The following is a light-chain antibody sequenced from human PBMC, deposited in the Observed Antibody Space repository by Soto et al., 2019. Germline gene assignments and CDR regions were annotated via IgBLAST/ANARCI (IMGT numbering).Light chain of an antibody. CDR2: TSS. J-gene: IGKJ1*01. V-gene: IGKV1-39*01. CDR3: QHSYTSRT. Sequence: DIQMTQSPSSLSASVGDRVTITCRASQSISSHLNWYQQKPGRAPKLLMDTSSRVHSWVPSRFTGSGSATYFPSTSSSLQPDYFATYYQQHSYTSRTFGQGTKVELK. CDR1: QSISSH.